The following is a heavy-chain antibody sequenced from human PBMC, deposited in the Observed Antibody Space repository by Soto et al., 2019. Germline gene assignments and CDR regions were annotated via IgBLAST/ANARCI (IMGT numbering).Heavy chain of an antibody. CDR3: AHVPGSGQLLYSYYYYMDV. CDR2: IYWDDDK. Sequence: QITLKESGPTLVKPTQTLTLTCTFSGFSLTTRGVGVGWIRQPPGKALEWLALIYWDDDKRYSPSLKSRLTITKDTSKNRVVLTLTNMDPVDTATYYCAHVPGSGQLLYSYYYYMDVWGKGATVAVS. V-gene: IGHV2-5*02. CDR1: GFSLTTRGVG. J-gene: IGHJ6*03. D-gene: IGHD3-10*01.